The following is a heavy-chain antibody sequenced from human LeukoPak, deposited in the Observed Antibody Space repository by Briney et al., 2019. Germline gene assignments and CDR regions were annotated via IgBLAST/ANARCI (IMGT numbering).Heavy chain of an antibody. CDR2: INPNSGGT. Sequence: ASVKVSRKASGYTFTSYGISWVRQAPGQGLEWMGWINPNSGGTNYAQKFQGRVTMTRDTSISTAYMELSRLRSDDTAVYYCARALQSYYDFWSGYYVWWGQGTLVTVSS. CDR1: GYTFTSYG. V-gene: IGHV1-2*02. CDR3: ARALQSYYDFWSGYYVW. D-gene: IGHD3-3*01. J-gene: IGHJ4*02.